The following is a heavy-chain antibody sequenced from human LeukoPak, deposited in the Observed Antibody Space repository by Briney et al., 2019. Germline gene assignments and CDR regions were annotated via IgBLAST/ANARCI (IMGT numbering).Heavy chain of an antibody. D-gene: IGHD2-2*01. CDR2: NKIKTDGGTT. CDR3: TTGVWGYCSSTSCYLVDY. V-gene: IGHV3-15*01. CDR1: GFTFSNAW. Sequence: PGGSLRLACAASGFTFSNAWMSWVRQAPGKGLEWIGRNKIKTDGGTTDYAAPVKGRFTISRDDSKNTLYLQMNSLKTEDTAVYYCTTGVWGYCSSTSCYLVDYWGQGTLVTVSS. J-gene: IGHJ4*02.